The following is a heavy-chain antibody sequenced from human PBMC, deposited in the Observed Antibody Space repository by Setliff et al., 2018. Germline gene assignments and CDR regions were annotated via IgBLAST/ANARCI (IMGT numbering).Heavy chain of an antibody. J-gene: IGHJ4*02. CDR2: INHSGST. CDR1: GFSRSTSGMR. D-gene: IGHD2-8*02. V-gene: IGHV4-34*01. CDR3: TVYNTGSSKDHY. Sequence: SETLTLTCSFSGFSRSTSGMRLSWIRQPPGKGLEWIGEINHSGSTNYNPSLKSRVTISVDTSKNQFSLKLSSVTAADTALYYCTVYNTGSSKDHYWGQGTPVTVSS.